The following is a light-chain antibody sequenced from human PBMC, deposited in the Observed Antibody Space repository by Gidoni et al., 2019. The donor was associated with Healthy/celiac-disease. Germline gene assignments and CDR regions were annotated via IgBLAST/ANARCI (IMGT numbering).Light chain of an antibody. Sequence: EIVMTKSPATLSVSPGESATLSCRASQSVSSNLAWYQQKPGQAPRLLIYGPSTRATGTPARFSGSGSGTEFTLTISSLQSEDVAVYYCQQYNNWPETFXQXTKLEIK. CDR1: QSVSSN. V-gene: IGKV3-15*01. J-gene: IGKJ2*01. CDR2: GPS. CDR3: QQYNNWPET.